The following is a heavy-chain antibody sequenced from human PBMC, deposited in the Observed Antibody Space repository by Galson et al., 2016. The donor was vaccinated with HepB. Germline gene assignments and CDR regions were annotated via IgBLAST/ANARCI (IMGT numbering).Heavy chain of an antibody. CDR3: ARAYGGGWHPLGY. D-gene: IGHD6-19*01. CDR1: ALTINSFA. V-gene: IGHV3-23*01. J-gene: IGHJ4*02. CDR2: ISASGTDT. Sequence: LRLSCAASALTINSFAMSWVRQAPGKGLEWVSVISASGTDTSYADSVKGRFTISRDFPRNTVYLHMNNLRAEDMAIYYCARAYGGGWHPLGYWGRGTLVTVSS.